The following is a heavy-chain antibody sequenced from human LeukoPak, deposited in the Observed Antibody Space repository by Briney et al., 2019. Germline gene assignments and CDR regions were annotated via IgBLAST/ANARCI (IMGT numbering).Heavy chain of an antibody. CDR3: ARDLYF. J-gene: IGHJ4*02. CDR2: ISSSSTTI. CDR1: GFTFSSYS. Sequence: GGSLRLSCVVSGFTFSSYSMNWVSQAPGKGLEWISYISSSSTTIYYADSVKDRFTISRDNAKNSLYLQMNRLRDEDTAVYYCARDLYFWGQGTLVTVSS. V-gene: IGHV3-48*02. D-gene: IGHD2-15*01.